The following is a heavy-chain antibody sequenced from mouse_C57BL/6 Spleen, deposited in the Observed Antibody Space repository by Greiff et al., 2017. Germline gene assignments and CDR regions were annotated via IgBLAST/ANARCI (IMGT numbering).Heavy chain of an antibody. CDR3: ARILTTVVARYFDV. D-gene: IGHD1-1*01. CDR1: GYTFTSYW. J-gene: IGHJ1*03. CDR2: IDPSDGYT. Sequence: VQLQQPGAELVMPGASVKLSCKASGYTFTSYWMHWVKQRPGQGLEWIGEIDPSDGYTNYNQKFKGKSTLTVDKSSSTAYMQLSSLTSEDSAVYYCARILTTVVARYFDVWGTGTTVTVSS. V-gene: IGHV1-69*01.